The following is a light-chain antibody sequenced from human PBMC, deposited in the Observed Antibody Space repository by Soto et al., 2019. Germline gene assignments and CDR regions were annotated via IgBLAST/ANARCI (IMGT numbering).Light chain of an antibody. CDR1: SSDVGDYNS. V-gene: IGLV2-11*01. CDR3: CSYVGGYSYV. J-gene: IGLJ1*01. CDR2: YVS. Sequence: QSALTQPRSVSGSPGQSVTVSCIGTSSDVGDYNSVSWYQQHPDKAPKLMIYYVSKRPSGVPDRFSGSKSGNTASLTISGLQAEDEADYYCCSYVGGYSYVFGIGTKLTVL.